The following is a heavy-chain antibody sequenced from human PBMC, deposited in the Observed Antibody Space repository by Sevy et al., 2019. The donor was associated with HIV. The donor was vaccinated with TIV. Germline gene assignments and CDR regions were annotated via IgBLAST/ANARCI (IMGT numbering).Heavy chain of an antibody. J-gene: IGHJ5*02. D-gene: IGHD3-16*01. CDR1: GGSIRSVYW. CDR2: IYHRGYT. V-gene: IGHV4-4*03. Sequence: LLQLPETLSLTCAVSGGSIRSVYWWHWVRQPPGKGLEWIGEIYHRGYTNYNPSLKSRVTISVDNFKNQFSLNLYSVTAADTAVYYCARGGETPRGFDPWGQGSLVTVSS. CDR3: ARGGETPRGFDP.